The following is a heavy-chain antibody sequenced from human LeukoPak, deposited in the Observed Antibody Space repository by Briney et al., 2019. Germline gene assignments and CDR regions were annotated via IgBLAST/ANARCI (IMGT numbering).Heavy chain of an antibody. J-gene: IGHJ4*02. D-gene: IGHD6-19*01. CDR1: GYTFTSYY. CDR2: INPNSGGT. V-gene: IGHV1-2*02. Sequence: ASVKVSCKASGYTFTSYYMHWVRQAPGQGLEWMGWINPNSGGTNYAQKFQGRVTMTEDTSTDTAYMELSSLRSEDTAVYYCATGWYHFDYWGQGTLVTVSS. CDR3: ATGWYHFDY.